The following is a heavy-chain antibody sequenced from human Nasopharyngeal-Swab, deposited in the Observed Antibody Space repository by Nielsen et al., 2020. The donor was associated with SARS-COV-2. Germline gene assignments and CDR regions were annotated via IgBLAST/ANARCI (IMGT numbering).Heavy chain of an antibody. J-gene: IGHJ4*02. CDR2: TRNKANSYTT. V-gene: IGHV3-72*01. CDR1: GFTFSDHH. Sequence: GESLKISCAASGFTFSDHHMDWVRQAPGKGLEWVGRTRNKANSYTTEYAASVKGRFTISRDDSKNSLYLQMNSLKTEDTAVYYCASAYYDSSGYWDYWGQGTLVTVSS. CDR3: ASAYYDSSGYWDY. D-gene: IGHD3-22*01.